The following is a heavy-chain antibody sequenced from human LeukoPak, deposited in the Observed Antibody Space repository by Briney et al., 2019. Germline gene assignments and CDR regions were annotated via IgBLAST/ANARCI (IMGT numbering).Heavy chain of an antibody. D-gene: IGHD3-10*01. J-gene: IGHJ5*02. CDR1: GGSISSSSYY. CDR3: ARVVWFGELGYNWFDP. V-gene: IGHV4-39*07. Sequence: SETLSLTCTVSGGSISSSSYYGGWIRQPPGKGLEWIGSIYYSGSTYYNPSLKSRVTISVDTSKNQFSLKLSSVTAADTAVYYCARVVWFGELGYNWFDPWGQGTLVTVSS. CDR2: IYYSGST.